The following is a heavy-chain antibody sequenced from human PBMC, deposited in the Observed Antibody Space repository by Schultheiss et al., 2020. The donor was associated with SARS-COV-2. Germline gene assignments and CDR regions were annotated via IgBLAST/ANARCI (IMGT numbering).Heavy chain of an antibody. Sequence: GGSLRLSCAASGFTFSNYALHWVRQAPGKGLEWVSYISSSGSTIYYADSVKGRFTISRDNAKNSLYLQMNSLRAEDTAVYYCARINWNDDSYYYGMDVWGQGTTVTVSS. J-gene: IGHJ6*02. CDR2: ISSSGSTI. V-gene: IGHV3-48*04. D-gene: IGHD1-1*01. CDR1: GFTFSNYA. CDR3: ARINWNDDSYYYGMDV.